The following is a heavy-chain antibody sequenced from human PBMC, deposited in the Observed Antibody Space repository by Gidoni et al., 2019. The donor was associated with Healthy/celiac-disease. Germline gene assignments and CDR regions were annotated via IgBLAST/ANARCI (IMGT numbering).Heavy chain of an antibody. J-gene: IGHJ3*02. CDR3: ARGPNDYSNYDAFDI. V-gene: IGHV3-21*01. Sequence: EVQLVESGGGLVKPGGSLRLSCAASGFPFSSYSMNWVRQSPGKGLEWVSSISSSSSYIYYADSVKGRFTISRDNAKNSLYLQMNSLRAEDTAVYYCARGPNDYSNYDAFDIWGQGTMVTVSS. CDR1: GFPFSSYS. CDR2: ISSSSSYI. D-gene: IGHD4-4*01.